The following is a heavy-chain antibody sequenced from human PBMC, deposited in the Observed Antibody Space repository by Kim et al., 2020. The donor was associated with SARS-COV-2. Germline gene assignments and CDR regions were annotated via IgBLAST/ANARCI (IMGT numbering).Heavy chain of an antibody. V-gene: IGHV3-13*04. J-gene: IGHJ5*02. CDR1: GFTFSVFD. CDR3: AREVNYISSAFGLDP. CDR2: IDAGGAT. Sequence: GGSLRLSCAASGFTFSVFDIHWVRQRSGEGLEWVSAIDAGGATYYSDSVKGRFTISRENAKNSVFLQLDSLRDGDTAVYYCAREVNYISSAFGLDPWGQGTLVTVSS. D-gene: IGHD3-22*01.